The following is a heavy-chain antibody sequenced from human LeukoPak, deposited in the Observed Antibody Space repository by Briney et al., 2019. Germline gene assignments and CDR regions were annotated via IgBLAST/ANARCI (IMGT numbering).Heavy chain of an antibody. Sequence: ASVKVSCKASGYTFTIYDINWVRQATGQGLEWMGWMNPNSGNTGYAQKFQGRVTMTRNTSISTAYMELSRLRSEDTAVYYCARGGITGTNYYYYYGMDVWGQGTTVTVSS. CDR3: ARGGITGTNYYYYYGMDV. V-gene: IGHV1-8*01. J-gene: IGHJ6*02. CDR2: MNPNSGNT. D-gene: IGHD1-20*01. CDR1: GYTFTIYD.